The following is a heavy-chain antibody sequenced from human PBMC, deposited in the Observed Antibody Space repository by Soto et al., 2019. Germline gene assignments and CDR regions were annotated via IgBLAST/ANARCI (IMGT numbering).Heavy chain of an antibody. J-gene: IGHJ6*02. Sequence: QVQLVESGGGVVQPGRSLRLSCAASGFTFSSYGMHWVRQAPGKGLEWVAVISYDGSNKYYADSVKVRFTISRDNSKNTLYLQMNSLRAEDTAVYYCAKLGYCSSTSCYTGPLDYYYGMDVWGQGTTVTVSS. D-gene: IGHD2-2*02. V-gene: IGHV3-30*18. CDR2: ISYDGSNK. CDR1: GFTFSSYG. CDR3: AKLGYCSSTSCYTGPLDYYYGMDV.